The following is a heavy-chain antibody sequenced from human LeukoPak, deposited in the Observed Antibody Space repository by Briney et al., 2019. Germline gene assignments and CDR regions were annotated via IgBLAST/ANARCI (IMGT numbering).Heavy chain of an antibody. CDR2: ISGSGGST. CDR1: GFTVNNNY. V-gene: IGHV3-23*01. CDR3: AKGAGMVATKFDY. J-gene: IGHJ4*02. D-gene: IGHD5-12*01. Sequence: GGSLRLSCAASGFTVNNNYMNWVRQAPGKGLEWVSAISGSGGSTYYADSVKGRFTISRDNSKNTLYLQMNSLRAEDTAVYYCAKGAGMVATKFDYWGQGTLVTVSS.